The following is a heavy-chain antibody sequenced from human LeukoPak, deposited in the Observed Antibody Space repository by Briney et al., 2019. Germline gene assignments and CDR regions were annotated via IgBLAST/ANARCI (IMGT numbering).Heavy chain of an antibody. J-gene: IGHJ4*02. D-gene: IGHD3-22*01. CDR3: ARKDFSSGSFTY. V-gene: IGHV3-11*04. CDR2: IGLHGYPL. CDR1: GFTSNIHY. Sequence: TGGSLRLSCAVSGFTSNIHYMSWIRQAPGKGLEWISYIGLHGYPLDYADSVKGRFTISRDNAQNSLYLDMSSLRAEDTAVYYCARKDFSSGSFTYWGQGTLVAVSS.